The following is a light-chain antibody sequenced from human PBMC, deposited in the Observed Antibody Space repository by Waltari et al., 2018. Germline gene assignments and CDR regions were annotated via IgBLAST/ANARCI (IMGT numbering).Light chain of an antibody. CDR3: QQYNNWPLT. J-gene: IGKJ4*01. CDR2: AAS. Sequence: EIVMTQFPATLSVSPGERATLSCRASQSVRSNLAWYQQKPGQAPRLLIYAASTRATGIPASFSGSGAGTEFTLTISSLQSEDFAVYYCQQYNNWPLTFGGGNKVAIK. V-gene: IGKV3-15*01. CDR1: QSVRSN.